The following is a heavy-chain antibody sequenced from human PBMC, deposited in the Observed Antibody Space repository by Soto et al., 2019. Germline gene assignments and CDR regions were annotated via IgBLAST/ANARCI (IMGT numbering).Heavy chain of an antibody. CDR2: INAGNGNT. Sequence: GASVKVSCKASGYTFTSYAMHWVRHAPGQRLEWMGWINAGNGNTKYSQKFQGRVTITRDTSASTAYMELSSLRSEDTAVYYCARDYRPYGSGSYGGQTTRKFDYWGQGTLVTVSS. J-gene: IGHJ4*02. D-gene: IGHD3-10*01. V-gene: IGHV1-3*01. CDR1: GYTFTSYA. CDR3: ARDYRPYGSGSYGGQTTRKFDY.